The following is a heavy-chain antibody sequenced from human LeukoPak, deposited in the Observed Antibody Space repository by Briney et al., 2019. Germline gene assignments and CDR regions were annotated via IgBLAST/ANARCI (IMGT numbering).Heavy chain of an antibody. V-gene: IGHV4-34*01. CDR2: INHSGST. CDR3: ARAVVAATWSYYYYYYMDV. Sequence: SETLSLTCAVYGGSFSGYYWSWIRQPPGKGLEWIGEINHSGSTNYNPSLKSRVTISVGTSKNQFSLKLSSVTAADTAVYYCARAVVAATWSYYYYYYMDVWGKGTTVTVSS. D-gene: IGHD2-15*01. J-gene: IGHJ6*03. CDR1: GGSFSGYY.